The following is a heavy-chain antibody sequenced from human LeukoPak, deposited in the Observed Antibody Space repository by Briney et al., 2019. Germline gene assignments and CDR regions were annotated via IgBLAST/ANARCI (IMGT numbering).Heavy chain of an antibody. Sequence: ASVKVSCKASGGTYRGYAISWVRQAPGQGLGWMGGIIPISGTPKYAQKFQGRVTITADESTSTAYMELSSLRSEDTAVYYCARDGPYSSSWYGCYWGQGTLVTVSS. CDR3: ARDGPYSSSWYGCY. V-gene: IGHV1-69*13. CDR2: IIPISGTP. D-gene: IGHD6-13*01. CDR1: GGTYRGYA. J-gene: IGHJ4*02.